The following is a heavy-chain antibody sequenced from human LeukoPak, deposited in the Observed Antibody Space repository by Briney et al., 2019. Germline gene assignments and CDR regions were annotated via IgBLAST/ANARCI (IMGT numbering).Heavy chain of an antibody. J-gene: IGHJ4*02. CDR1: GFTFSSYA. D-gene: IGHD3-22*01. CDR2: NIGSGGST. V-gene: IGHV3-23*01. CDR3: GKDKFYYDGSGLFGY. Sequence: GGSLRLSCAASGFTFSSYAMSWVRQPPPKGLEWGSANIGSGGSTNYTHSVKGRFTISRDNSKNTLNLQMNSMRAEDTAVYYCGKDKFYYDGSGLFGYWGQGTLVTVSS.